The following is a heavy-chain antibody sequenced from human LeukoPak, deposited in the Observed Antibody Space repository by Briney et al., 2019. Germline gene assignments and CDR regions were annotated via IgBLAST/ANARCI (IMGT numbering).Heavy chain of an antibody. CDR1: GYTFTSYG. Sequence: ASVKVSCKASGYTFTSYGISWVRQAPGQGLEWMGWISAYNGNTNYAQKLQGRVTMTTDTSTSTAYMELRSLRSDDTAVYYCARETSGSYYGKYFQHWGQGTLVTVSS. CDR2: ISAYNGNT. J-gene: IGHJ1*01. CDR3: ARETSGSYYGKYFQH. D-gene: IGHD1-26*01. V-gene: IGHV1-18*01.